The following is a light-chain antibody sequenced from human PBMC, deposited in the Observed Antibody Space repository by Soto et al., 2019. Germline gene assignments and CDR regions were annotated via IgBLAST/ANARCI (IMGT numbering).Light chain of an antibody. CDR1: GNDVGAYNY. CDR3: CSYAGGYTYL. J-gene: IGLJ1*01. Sequence: SHSRSVCWSPGHLVTISYTGTGNDVGAYNYVSWYQQHPGRPPKLLIYGVVRWPSGVPDRFSGSKSGNTASLTISGLQAEDEADHFCCSYAGGYTYLFGTGTKVTAL. V-gene: IGLV2-11*01. CDR2: GVV.